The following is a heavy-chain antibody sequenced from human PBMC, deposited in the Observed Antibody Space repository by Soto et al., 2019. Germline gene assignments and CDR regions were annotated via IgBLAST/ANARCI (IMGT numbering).Heavy chain of an antibody. CDR2: IWYDGSNK. V-gene: IGHV3-33*01. D-gene: IGHD1-26*01. CDR1: GFTFSSYG. CDR3: ARDLGGSYPHYGMDV. Sequence: QVQLVESGGGVVQPGRSLRLSCAASGFTFSSYGMHWVRQAPGNGLEWVAVIWYDGSNKYYADSVKGRFTISRDNSKNTLYLQMNSLRAEDTAVYYCARDLGGSYPHYGMDVWGQGTTVTVSS. J-gene: IGHJ6*02.